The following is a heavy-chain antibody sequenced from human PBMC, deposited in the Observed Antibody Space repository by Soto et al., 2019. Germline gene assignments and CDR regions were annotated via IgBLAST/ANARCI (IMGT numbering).Heavy chain of an antibody. D-gene: IGHD2-15*01. V-gene: IGHV3-23*01. CDR3: AGDCSGGSCYSNGAFHI. CDR1: GFTFSTYA. J-gene: IGHJ3*02. Sequence: GGSLRLSCAASGFTFSTYAMSWVRQAPGKGLEWVSGISGSGGGTYYADSVKGRFTISRDNSKNTLYLQMNSLRAEDTAVYHCAGDCSGGSCYSNGAFHIWGQGTMVTVSS. CDR2: ISGSGGGT.